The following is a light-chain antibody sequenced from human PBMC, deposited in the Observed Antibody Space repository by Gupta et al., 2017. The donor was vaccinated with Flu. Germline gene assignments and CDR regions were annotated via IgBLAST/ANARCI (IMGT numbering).Light chain of an antibody. CDR2: EDS. CDR1: ALPKRY. J-gene: IGLJ3*02. Sequence: SYELTQPPSVSVSPGQTARITCSGDALPKRYAYWYQQRSGQAPVLVIYEDSKRPSGIPERFSGSSSGTVATLTISGAQVEDEADYYCYSTDSSANVWVFGGGTKLTVL. CDR3: YSTDSSANVWV. V-gene: IGLV3-10*01.